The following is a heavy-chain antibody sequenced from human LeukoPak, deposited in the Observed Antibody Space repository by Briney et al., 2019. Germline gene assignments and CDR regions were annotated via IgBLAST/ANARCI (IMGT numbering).Heavy chain of an antibody. CDR3: ASTYYKLYYFDY. Sequence: SVKVSCKASGGTLSSYAISWLRQAPGQGLEWMGRIIPIFGTANYAQKFQGRVTITTDESTSTAYMELSSLRSEDTAVYYCASTYYKLYYFDYWGQGTLVTVSS. CDR1: GGTLSSYA. CDR2: IIPIFGTA. D-gene: IGHD3-10*01. J-gene: IGHJ4*02. V-gene: IGHV1-69*05.